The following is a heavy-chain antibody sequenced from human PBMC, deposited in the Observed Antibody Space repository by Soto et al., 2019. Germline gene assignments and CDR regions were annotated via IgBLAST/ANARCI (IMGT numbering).Heavy chain of an antibody. CDR3: AKGHGDHVWHYFDY. Sequence: EVQLLESGGGLVQPGGSLRLSCAASGFTLSSYAMSWVRQAPGKGLEWVSSISGSAGSTYYADSVKGRFTISRDNSKNTLYVQMNSLRAEDTAVYYCAKGHGDHVWHYFDYWGQGTLVTVSS. CDR2: ISGSAGST. CDR1: GFTLSSYA. J-gene: IGHJ4*02. D-gene: IGHD3-16*01. V-gene: IGHV3-23*01.